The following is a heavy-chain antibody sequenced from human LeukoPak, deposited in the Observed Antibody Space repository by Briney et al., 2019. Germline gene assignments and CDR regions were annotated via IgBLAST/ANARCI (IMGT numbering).Heavy chain of an antibody. V-gene: IGHV1-18*01. CDR3: ARVRYYYDSSGLLDY. J-gene: IGHJ4*02. CDR1: GYTFTSYV. D-gene: IGHD3-22*01. CDR2: IGAYNGNT. Sequence: ASVKVSCKASGYTFTSYVIGWGRQAPGQGLEWMGWIGAYNGNTNYAQKLQGRVTMTTDTYTSTAYMELRSLRSDDTAVYYCARVRYYYDSSGLLDYWGQGTLVTVSS.